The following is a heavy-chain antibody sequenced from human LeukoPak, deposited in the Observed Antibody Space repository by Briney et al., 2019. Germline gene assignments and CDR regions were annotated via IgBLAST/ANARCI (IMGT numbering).Heavy chain of an antibody. Sequence: ASVKVSCKASGYTFTSYYMHWVRQAPGQGLEWMGIINPSGGSTSYAQKFQGRVTMTRDTSTSTVYMELSSLRSEDTAEYYCARAGRSDYYDSSGYPSFYFDYWGQGTLVTVSS. CDR2: INPSGGST. V-gene: IGHV1-46*01. D-gene: IGHD3-22*01. J-gene: IGHJ4*02. CDR3: ARAGRSDYYDSSGYPSFYFDY. CDR1: GYTFTSYY.